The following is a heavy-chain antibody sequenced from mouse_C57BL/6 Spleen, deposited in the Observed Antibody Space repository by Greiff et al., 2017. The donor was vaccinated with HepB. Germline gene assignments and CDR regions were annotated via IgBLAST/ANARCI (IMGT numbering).Heavy chain of an antibody. V-gene: IGHV1-50*01. CDR3: AGYSLYFDY. CDR1: GYTFTSYW. Sequence: QVQLQQPGAELVKPGASVKLSCKASGYTFTSYWMQWVKQRPGQGLEWIGEIDPSDSYTNYNQKFKGKATLTVDTSSSTAYMQLSSLTSEDSAVYYCAGYSLYFDYWGQGTTLTVSS. J-gene: IGHJ2*01. D-gene: IGHD2-12*01. CDR2: IDPSDSYT.